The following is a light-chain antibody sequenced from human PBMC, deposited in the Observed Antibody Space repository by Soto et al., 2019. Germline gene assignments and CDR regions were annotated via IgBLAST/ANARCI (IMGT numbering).Light chain of an antibody. CDR1: SGHSSHA. CDR2: LNSDGSH. J-gene: IGLJ1*01. CDR3: QTWGTGIHYV. V-gene: IGLV4-69*01. Sequence: QLVLTQSPSASASLGASVKLTCTLSSGHSSHAIAWHQQQPEKGPRYLMKLNSDGSHSKGDGIPDRFSGSNSGAERYLTISSLQSEDEADYYCQTWGTGIHYVFGTGTQLTVL.